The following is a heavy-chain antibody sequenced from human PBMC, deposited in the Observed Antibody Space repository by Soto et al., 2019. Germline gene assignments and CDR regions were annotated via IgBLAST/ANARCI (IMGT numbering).Heavy chain of an antibody. D-gene: IGHD1-26*01. CDR1: GYTFTSYA. V-gene: IGHV1-3*01. CDR3: ARSYVHNWFDP. Sequence: QVQLVQSGAEVKKPGASVKVSCKASGYTFTSYAMHWVRQTPGQRLEWMGWINAGNGNTKYSQKFQGRVTITRDTSASTAYMELSSLRSEDTAVYYCARSYVHNWFDPWGQGTLVTVSS. J-gene: IGHJ5*02. CDR2: INAGNGNT.